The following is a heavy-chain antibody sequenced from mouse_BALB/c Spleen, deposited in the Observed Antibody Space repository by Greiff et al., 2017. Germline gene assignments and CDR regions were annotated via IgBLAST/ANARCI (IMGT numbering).Heavy chain of an antibody. V-gene: IGHV1-87*01. Sequence: VKLVESGAELARPGASVKLSCKASGYTFTSYWMQWVKQRPGQGLEWIGAIYPGDGDTRYTQKFKGKATLTADKSSSTAYMQLSSLASEDSAVYYCARRGGVTTAEYFDVWGAGTTVTVSS. CDR2: IYPGDGDT. CDR3: ARRGGVTTAEYFDV. CDR1: GYTFTSYW. J-gene: IGHJ1*01. D-gene: IGHD1-2*01.